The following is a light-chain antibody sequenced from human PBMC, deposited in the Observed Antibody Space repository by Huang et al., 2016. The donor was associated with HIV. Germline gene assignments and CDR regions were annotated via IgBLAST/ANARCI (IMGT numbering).Light chain of an antibody. J-gene: IGKJ1*01. Sequence: DIQMTQSPSSLSASVGDRVTITFRSSQGIGNSLAWYQQQPEKAPRLLLYATSTLASGVPSRCSGSGSGTHYTLTINTLQPEDIASYYCQQYHSLPWTFGQGTKVEIK. V-gene: IGKV1-NL1*01. CDR1: QGIGNS. CDR3: QQYHSLPWT. CDR2: ATS.